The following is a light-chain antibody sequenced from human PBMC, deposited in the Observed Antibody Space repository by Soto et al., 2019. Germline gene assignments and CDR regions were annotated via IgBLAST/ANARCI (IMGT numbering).Light chain of an antibody. Sequence: EIVLTQSPGTLSLSPGERATLSCRASQSITNNYLAWYQQKPGRAHRLLIYGASSRATGIPDRFSGSGSGTDFTLTISSLEPEDFAVYYCQQRSNWPPTFGQGTRLEIK. J-gene: IGKJ5*01. CDR1: QSITNNY. CDR2: GAS. CDR3: QQRSNWPPT. V-gene: IGKV3D-20*02.